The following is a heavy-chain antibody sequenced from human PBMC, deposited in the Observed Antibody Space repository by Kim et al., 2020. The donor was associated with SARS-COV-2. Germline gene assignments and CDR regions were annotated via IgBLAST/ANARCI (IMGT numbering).Heavy chain of an antibody. V-gene: IGHV4-39*01. CDR3: ARIYSSYFYLDV. J-gene: IGHJ6*03. Sequence: NPSLKSRVTMSADTSNSEVSLRLSSVTAADTAVYYCARIYSSYFYLDVWGKGTSVTVSS. D-gene: IGHD2-15*01.